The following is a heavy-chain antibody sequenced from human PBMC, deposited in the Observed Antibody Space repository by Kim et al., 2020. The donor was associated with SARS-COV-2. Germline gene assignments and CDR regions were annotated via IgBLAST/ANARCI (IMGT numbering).Heavy chain of an antibody. D-gene: IGHD6-6*01. CDR1: GDSITNGDYS. CDR3: VRGEFSSSWFDS. J-gene: IGHJ5*01. V-gene: IGHV4-30-2*01. Sequence: SETLSLTCVVSGDSITNGDYSWSWIRQPPGKTLEWIGYVFHSGSTYSNPSFQSRVTLSVDRSKNQFSLQMISVTAADSAVYYCVRGEFSSSWFDSWGPGALVTVSS. CDR2: VFHSGST.